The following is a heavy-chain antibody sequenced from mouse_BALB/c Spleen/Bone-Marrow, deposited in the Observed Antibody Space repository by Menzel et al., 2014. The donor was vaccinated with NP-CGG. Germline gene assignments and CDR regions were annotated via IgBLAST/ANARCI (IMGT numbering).Heavy chain of an antibody. Sequence: EVKVVESGGGLVQPGGSRKLSCAASGFTFSSFGMHWVRQAPEKGLEWVAYISSGSSTIFYADTVKGRFTVSRDNPKNTLFLQMTSLRSEDTAMYFCTRGGNWDDFDSWGQGTTLTASS. V-gene: IGHV5-17*02. J-gene: IGHJ2*01. D-gene: IGHD4-1*01. CDR3: TRGGNWDDFDS. CDR2: ISSGSSTI. CDR1: GFTFSSFG.